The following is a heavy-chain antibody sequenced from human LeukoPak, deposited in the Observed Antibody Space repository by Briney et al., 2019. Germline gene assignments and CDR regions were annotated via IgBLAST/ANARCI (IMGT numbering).Heavy chain of an antibody. Sequence: GGSLRLSCAASGFTFDDYAMHWVRQAPGKGLEWVSLISWDGGSTYYADSVKGRFTISRDNSKNSLYLQMNSLRAEDTALYYCAKDGVYCSGGSCYSFQFDYWGQGTLVTVSS. D-gene: IGHD2-15*01. CDR3: AKDGVYCSGGSCYSFQFDY. CDR1: GFTFDDYA. V-gene: IGHV3-43D*03. J-gene: IGHJ4*02. CDR2: ISWDGGST.